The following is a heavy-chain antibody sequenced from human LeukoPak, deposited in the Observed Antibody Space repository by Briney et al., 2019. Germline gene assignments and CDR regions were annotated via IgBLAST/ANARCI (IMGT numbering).Heavy chain of an antibody. V-gene: IGHV4-38-2*02. Sequence: PSEILSLTCTVSGYYISDGYYWGWIRQPPGKGLEWIGSFYHSGSTYYNPSLKSRVTISVDTSKNQFSLKLSSVTAADTAVYYCARDPTGHCSSASCYTAYWGQGTPVTVSS. D-gene: IGHD2-2*02. CDR2: FYHSGST. CDR3: ARDPTGHCSSASCYTAY. J-gene: IGHJ4*02. CDR1: GYYISDGYY.